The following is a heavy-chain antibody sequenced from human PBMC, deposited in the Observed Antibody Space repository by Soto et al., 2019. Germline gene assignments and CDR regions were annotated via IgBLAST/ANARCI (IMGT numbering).Heavy chain of an antibody. CDR1: GYTFTGYY. CDR2: INPNSGGT. V-gene: IGHV1-2*04. J-gene: IGHJ6*02. Sequence: QVQLVQSGAEVKKPGASVKVSCKASGYTFTGYYMHWVRQAPGQGLEWMGWINPNSGGTNYAQKFKGWVTMTRDTSSSAAYRELRGLRSDDTAVYYCARGAGGSSWYGDYYYGRDGGGQGTTVTVSS. D-gene: IGHD6-13*01. CDR3: ARGAGGSSWYGDYYYGRDG.